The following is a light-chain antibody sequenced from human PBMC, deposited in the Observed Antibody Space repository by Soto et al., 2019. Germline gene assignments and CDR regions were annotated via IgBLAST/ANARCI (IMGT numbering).Light chain of an antibody. J-gene: IGKJ4*01. CDR2: GAS. Sequence: VMTQFPATLSVSPGARATLSCRASESIFSKLAWYQQKVGQTPRLVIFGASTRATGIPDRFSGSESGTDFTLTISSLQSEDFGIYYCQQYNKWPPTFGGGTKVEI. V-gene: IGKV3-15*01. CDR3: QQYNKWPPT. CDR1: ESIFSK.